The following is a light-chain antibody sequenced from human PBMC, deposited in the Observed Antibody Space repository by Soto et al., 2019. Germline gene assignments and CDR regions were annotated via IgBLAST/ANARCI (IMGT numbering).Light chain of an antibody. J-gene: IGLJ3*02. CDR3: CSYACSYTLV. CDR2: DVS. V-gene: IGLV2-11*01. Sequence: QSALTQPRSVSGSPGQSVTISCTGTSSDVGAYNYVSWYQQHPGKVPKLMIYDVSRRPSGVPDRFSGSKSGNTASLTISGLQADDEADYYCCSYACSYTLVFGGGTKITVL. CDR1: SSDVGAYNY.